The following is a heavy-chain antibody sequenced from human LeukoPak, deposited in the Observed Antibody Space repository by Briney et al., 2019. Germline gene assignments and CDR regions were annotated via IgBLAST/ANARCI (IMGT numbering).Heavy chain of an antibody. V-gene: IGHV3-30*03. CDR1: GFTFSSYG. J-gene: IGHJ5*01. CDR2: ISYDGSNK. D-gene: IGHD3-10*01. Sequence: PGGSLRLSCAASGFTFSSYGMHWVRQAPGKGLEWVAVISYDGSNKYYADSVKGRFTISRDNSKNTLYLQMHGLRAEDTAVYYCARVQWVQLYYGSGRSIYSRGQRDLVTVSS. CDR3: ARVQWVQLYYGSGRSIYS.